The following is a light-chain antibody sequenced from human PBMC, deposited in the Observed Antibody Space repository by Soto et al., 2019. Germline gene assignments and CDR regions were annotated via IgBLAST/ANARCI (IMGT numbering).Light chain of an antibody. V-gene: IGKV1-5*03. CDR2: KAS. Sequence: DIQMTQSPSTLSASVGDRVTITCRASQSIRSWLAWYQQKPGKAPKLLIYKASSLESGVPSRFSGSGSGTEFTITISSLQPDDFATYYCQKYSSLWTFGQGTKVEIK. CDR1: QSIRSW. CDR3: QKYSSLWT. J-gene: IGKJ1*01.